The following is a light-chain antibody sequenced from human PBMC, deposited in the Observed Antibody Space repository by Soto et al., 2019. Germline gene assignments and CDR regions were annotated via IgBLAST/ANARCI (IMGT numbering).Light chain of an antibody. V-gene: IGKV3-20*01. Sequence: EIVLTQSPGTLSLSPGERATLSCRASQSVSSSYLAWYQQKPGQAPRLLMYVASSRATGIPDRFSGSGSGTDFTLTISRLEPEDFAVYYCQQYGSSPMYTFGQGTKLEIK. J-gene: IGKJ2*01. CDR3: QQYGSSPMYT. CDR1: QSVSSSY. CDR2: VAS.